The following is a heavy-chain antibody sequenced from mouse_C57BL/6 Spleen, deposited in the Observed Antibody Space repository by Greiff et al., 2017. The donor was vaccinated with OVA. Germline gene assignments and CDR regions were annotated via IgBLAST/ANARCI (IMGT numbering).Heavy chain of an antibody. V-gene: IGHV1-80*01. J-gene: IGHJ4*01. CDR1: GYAFSSYW. CDR3: ARFYYGYLFFDD. CDR2: IYPGDGDT. Sequence: QVQLKESGAELVKPGASVKISCKASGYAFSSYWMNWVKQRPGKGLEWIGQIYPGDGDTNYNGKFKGKATLTADKSSSTAYMQLSSLTSEDSAVYFCARFYYGYLFFDDWGQGTSVTVSS. D-gene: IGHD2-2*01.